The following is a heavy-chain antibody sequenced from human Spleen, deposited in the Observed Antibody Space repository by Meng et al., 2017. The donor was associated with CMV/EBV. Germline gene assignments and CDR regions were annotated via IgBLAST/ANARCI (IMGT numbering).Heavy chain of an antibody. Sequence: GESLKISCEASGFTFSRYDMHWVRQAPGKGLEWVTFIWSDGSDKYYADSVKGRFTISRDNSKNTLYLQMNSLRVEDTAVYYCARDKSEGWLLFIEDYGMDVWGQGTTVTVSS. CDR1: GFTFSRYD. V-gene: IGHV3-33*01. CDR3: ARDKSEGWLLFIEDYGMDV. D-gene: IGHD3-3*01. J-gene: IGHJ6*02. CDR2: IWSDGSDK.